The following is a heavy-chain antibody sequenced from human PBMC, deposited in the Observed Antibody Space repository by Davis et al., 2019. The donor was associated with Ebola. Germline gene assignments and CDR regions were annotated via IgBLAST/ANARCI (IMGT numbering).Heavy chain of an antibody. CDR2: INPHNGNT. CDR1: GDTLTSYA. CDR3: ARAQFPTTSDH. Sequence: ASVKVSCKAVGDTLTSYAMTWVRQAPGQGLEWMGWINPHNGNTNYAQNVQGRVTMTTDTSTSTAYMEVGSLKSDDTAVYYCARAQFPTTSDHWGQGTLVTVSS. J-gene: IGHJ4*02. V-gene: IGHV1-18*01. D-gene: IGHD1-1*01.